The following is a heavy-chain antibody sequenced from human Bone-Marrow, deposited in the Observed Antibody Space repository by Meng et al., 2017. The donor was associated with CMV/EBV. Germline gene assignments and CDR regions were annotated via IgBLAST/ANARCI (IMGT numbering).Heavy chain of an antibody. V-gene: IGHV3-9*01. CDR1: GFRFDDYA. J-gene: IGHJ4*02. CDR3: AKLEGMGKVDY. CDR2: VNWNSDNI. Sequence: SLKISCVASGFRFDDYAMHWVRQAPGKGLEWVSGVNWNSDNIAYADSVKGRFTISRDISRNTLYLQMNSLRAEDTAIYYCAKLEGMGKVDYWGQGTLVTVSS. D-gene: IGHD1-14*01.